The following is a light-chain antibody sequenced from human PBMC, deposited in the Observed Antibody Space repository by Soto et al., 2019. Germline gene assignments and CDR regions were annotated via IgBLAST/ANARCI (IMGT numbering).Light chain of an antibody. Sequence: QSALTQPPSASGSPGQSVASSCTGTSSDVGGYNYVSWYQQHPGKAPKLMIYEVNTRPSGVPDRFSGSKSGNTASLTFSGLQAEDEADYYCSSYAGSSNVFGTGTKLTV. CDR1: SSDVGGYNY. CDR3: SSYAGSSNV. J-gene: IGLJ1*01. V-gene: IGLV2-8*01. CDR2: EVN.